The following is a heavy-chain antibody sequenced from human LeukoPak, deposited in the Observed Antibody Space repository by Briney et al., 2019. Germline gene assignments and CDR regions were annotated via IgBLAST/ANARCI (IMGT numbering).Heavy chain of an antibody. V-gene: IGHV4-59*01. Sequence: SSETLSLTCTVSGGSISSYYWSWIRQPPGKGLEWIGYIYYSGSTNYNPSLKSRVTISVDTSKNQFSLKLSSVTAADTAVYYCARDDYRYWGQGTLVTVSS. CDR1: GGSISSYY. CDR2: IYYSGST. CDR3: ARDDYRY. J-gene: IGHJ4*02. D-gene: IGHD4/OR15-4a*01.